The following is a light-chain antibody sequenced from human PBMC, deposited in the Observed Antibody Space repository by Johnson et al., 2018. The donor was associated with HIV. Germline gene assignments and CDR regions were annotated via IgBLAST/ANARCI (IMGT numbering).Light chain of an antibody. Sequence: QSVLTQPPSVSAAPGQKVTISCSGSNSNIGNNFVSWYQQFPGTAPRLLIYENNKRPSGIPDRFSGSKSGTSATLGITGLQTGDEADYYCGTWDSGLGAVYVFGPGTKVTVL. J-gene: IGLJ1*01. CDR3: GTWDSGLGAVYV. V-gene: IGLV1-51*02. CDR2: ENN. CDR1: NSNIGNNF.